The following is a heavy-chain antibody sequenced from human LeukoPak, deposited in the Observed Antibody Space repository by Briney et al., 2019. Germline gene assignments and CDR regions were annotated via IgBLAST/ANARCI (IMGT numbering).Heavy chain of an antibody. CDR2: IRQDGSDK. Sequence: GSLRLSCAASGFTFTNYFMTWVRQAPGTGLEWVALIRQDGSDKYYVDSVKGRFTISRDNANNLLFLQMNSLRVDDTAVYYCGRGAALNWNSGGIDYWGQGTLVTVSS. CDR1: GFTFTNYF. D-gene: IGHD1-1*01. J-gene: IGHJ4*02. CDR3: GRGAALNWNSGGIDY. V-gene: IGHV3-7*01.